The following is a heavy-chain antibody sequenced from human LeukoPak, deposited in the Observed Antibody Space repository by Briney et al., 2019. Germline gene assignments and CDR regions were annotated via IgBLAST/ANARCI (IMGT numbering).Heavy chain of an antibody. CDR1: GGSISSYY. CDR3: ARLRAPYYYDSSGYYIDY. J-gene: IGHJ4*02. CDR2: MYYSGST. V-gene: IGHV4-59*08. D-gene: IGHD3-22*01. Sequence: PSETLSLTCTVSGGSISSYYWSWIRQPPGKGLEWIGYMYYSGSTNYNPSLKSRVTISVDTSKNQFSLKLSSVTAADTAVYYCARLRAPYYYDSSGYYIDYWGQGTLVTVSS.